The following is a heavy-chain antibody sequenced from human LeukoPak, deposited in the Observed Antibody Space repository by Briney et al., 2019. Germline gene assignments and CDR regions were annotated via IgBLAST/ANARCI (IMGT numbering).Heavy chain of an antibody. D-gene: IGHD2-21*01. CDR2: INQDGSKQ. CDR1: GFTFSSSW. CDR3: ARDPDILLGVNFDY. V-gene: IGHV3-7*01. Sequence: PGGSLRLSCSASGFTFSSSWMNWVRQALGKGLEWVANINQDGSKQNYVDSVKGRFTVSRDNAQNSLYLQMHSLRAEDTAVYYCARDPDILLGVNFDYWGQGALVIVSS. J-gene: IGHJ4*02.